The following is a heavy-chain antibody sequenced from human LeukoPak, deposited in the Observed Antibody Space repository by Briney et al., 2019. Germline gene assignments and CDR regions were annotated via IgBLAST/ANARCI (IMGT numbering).Heavy chain of an antibody. Sequence: GGSLRLSCAASGFTFSSYAMHWVRQAPGKGLECVAVRSYDGSNKYYADSVKGRFTISRDNSKNTLYLQMNSLRAEDTAVYYCAKAVAVKTPPLYWGQGTLVTVSS. V-gene: IGHV3-30*04. CDR2: RSYDGSNK. J-gene: IGHJ4*02. D-gene: IGHD6-19*01. CDR3: AKAVAVKTPPLY. CDR1: GFTFSSYA.